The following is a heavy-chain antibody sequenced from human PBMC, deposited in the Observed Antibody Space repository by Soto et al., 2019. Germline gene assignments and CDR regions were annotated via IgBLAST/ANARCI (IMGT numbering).Heavy chain of an antibody. CDR2: IHHSGTT. D-gene: IGHD3-10*01. CDR1: GGSVSSGGYS. J-gene: IGHJ6*02. CDR3: SRVLLWFGELSSDLRYFYYGMDV. V-gene: IGHV4-61*08. Sequence: QVQLQESGPGLVKSSETLSLTCTVSGGSVSSGGYSWTWIRQPPGKGLEWIGYIHHSGTTNYNPSVKQLVNISVDTSQNQDSLKLKSVTAADTAVYYCSRVLLWFGELSSDLRYFYYGMDVWGQGTTVTVSS.